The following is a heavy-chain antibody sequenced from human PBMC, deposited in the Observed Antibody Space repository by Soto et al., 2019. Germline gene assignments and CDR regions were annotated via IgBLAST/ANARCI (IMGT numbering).Heavy chain of an antibody. CDR1: GGTFSSYA. D-gene: IGHD4-17*01. V-gene: IGHV1-69*13. Sequence: SVKVSCKASGGTFSSYAISWVRQAPGQGLEWMGGIIPIFGTANYAQKFQGRVTITADESTSTAYMELSSLRSEDTAVYYCARATYGDYAIYNWFDPWGQGTLVTVSS. CDR3: ARATYGDYAIYNWFDP. J-gene: IGHJ5*02. CDR2: IIPIFGTA.